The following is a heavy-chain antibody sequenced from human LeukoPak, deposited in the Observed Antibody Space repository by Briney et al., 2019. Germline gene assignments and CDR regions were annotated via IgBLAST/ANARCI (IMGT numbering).Heavy chain of an antibody. CDR1: GGSFSGYY. V-gene: IGHV4-34*01. Sequence: PSETLSLTCAVYGGSFSGYYWSWIRQPPGKGLEWIGEINHSGSTNYNPSLKSRVTISVDTSKNQFSLKLSSVTAADTAVYYCARHGPTTGFGYYGRNNWFDPWGQGTLVTVSS. D-gene: IGHD3-10*01. J-gene: IGHJ5*02. CDR3: ARHGPTTGFGYYGRNNWFDP. CDR2: INHSGST.